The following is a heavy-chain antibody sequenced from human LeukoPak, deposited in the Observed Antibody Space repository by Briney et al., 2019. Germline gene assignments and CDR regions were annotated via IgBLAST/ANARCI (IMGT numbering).Heavy chain of an antibody. CDR1: GFTFSSYS. CDR3: ARVYRGGTYHFDY. V-gene: IGHV3-21*01. CDR2: ISSSSSYI. D-gene: IGHD1-26*01. J-gene: IGHJ4*02. Sequence: GGSLRLSCAASGFTFSSYSMNWVRQAPGKGLEWVSSISSSSSYIYYADSVKGRFTISRDNAKNSLYLQMNSLRAEDTAVYYCARVYRGGTYHFDYWGQGTLVTVSS.